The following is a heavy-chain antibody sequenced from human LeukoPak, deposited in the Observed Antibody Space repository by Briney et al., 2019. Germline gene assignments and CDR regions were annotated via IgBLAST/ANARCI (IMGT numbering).Heavy chain of an antibody. D-gene: IGHD6-13*01. CDR3: ATRGGGRGIAAAGDFDY. CDR2: IYYSGRT. V-gene: IGHV4-39*07. Sequence: PSETLSLTCTVSYGSISDISYYWGWIRQPPGKGLEWIGSIYYSGRTYYNSSLKSRVTISVDTSKNQFSLKVTSVTAADTAVYYCATRGGGRGIAAAGDFDYWGQGILVTVSS. CDR1: YGSISDISYY. J-gene: IGHJ4*02.